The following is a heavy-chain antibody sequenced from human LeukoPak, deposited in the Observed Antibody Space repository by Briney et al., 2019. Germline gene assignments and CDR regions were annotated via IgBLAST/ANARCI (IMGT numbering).Heavy chain of an antibody. V-gene: IGHV4-4*09. CDR2: IYSGGDT. J-gene: IGHJ5*02. CDR1: GASMDGYF. CDR3: ARAGGSGWYGKLDP. Sequence: SETLSLTCTVSGASMDGYFWSWIRQPTGKGLEWIGFIYSGGDTSYSPSLRSRLTIAVDTSKSQFSLKLYSVTAADTAVYYCARAGGSGWYGKLDPWGQGTLVTVSS. D-gene: IGHD6-19*01.